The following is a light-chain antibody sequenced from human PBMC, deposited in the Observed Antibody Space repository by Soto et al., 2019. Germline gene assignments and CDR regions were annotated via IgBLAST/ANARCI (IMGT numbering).Light chain of an antibody. Sequence: DIQLTQSPSFLSASVGDRVTITCRASQGISSYLAWYQQKPGKAPKLLIYAASTLQSEVPSRFSGSGSGTEFTLTISSLQPEDFATYYCLQHHSHPPTFGQGTRIDI. V-gene: IGKV1-9*01. CDR2: AAS. CDR3: LQHHSHPPT. CDR1: QGISSY. J-gene: IGKJ1*01.